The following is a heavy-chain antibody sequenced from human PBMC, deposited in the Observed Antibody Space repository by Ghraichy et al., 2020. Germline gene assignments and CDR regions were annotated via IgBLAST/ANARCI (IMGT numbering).Heavy chain of an antibody. CDR2: IQDSGHT. V-gene: IGHV4-59*11. Sequence: SETLSLTCTVSGGSFSNHYWSWIRQPPGKRMEWIGYIQDSGHTNSNPSLKSRVTILMDTSKNQFSLNLRSVTASDTAIYYCARRVSCSHDYWGQGNLVTVSS. D-gene: IGHD2-15*01. CDR3: ARRVSCSHDY. J-gene: IGHJ4*02. CDR1: GGSFSNHY.